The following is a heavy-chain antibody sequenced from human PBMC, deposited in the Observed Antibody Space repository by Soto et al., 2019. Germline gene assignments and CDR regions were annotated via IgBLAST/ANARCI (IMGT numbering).Heavy chain of an antibody. CDR2: IYWDDDK. Sequence: QITLKESGPTLVKPTQTLTLTCTFSGFSLSTSGVGVGWIRQPPGKALEWLALIYWDDDKRYRPSLRSRLTISKDTFKNHVVLTMTNMDPVDTSTYHCIQSRCGGDCLQSFASHYYYGMDVWGQGTTVTVSS. V-gene: IGHV2-5*02. CDR1: GFSLSTSGVG. CDR3: IQSRCGGDCLQSFASHYYYGMDV. J-gene: IGHJ6*02. D-gene: IGHD2-21*02.